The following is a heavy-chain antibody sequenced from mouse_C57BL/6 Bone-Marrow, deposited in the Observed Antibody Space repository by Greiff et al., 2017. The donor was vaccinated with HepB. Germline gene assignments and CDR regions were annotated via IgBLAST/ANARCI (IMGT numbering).Heavy chain of an antibody. CDR1: GYTFTSYW. V-gene: IGHV1-72*01. CDR3: ARRGVSYYYGSRSYWYFDV. J-gene: IGHJ1*03. Sequence: QVQLQQPGAELVKPGASVKLSCKASGYTFTSYWMHWVKQRPGRGLEWIGRIDPNRGGTKYNEKFQSKATLTVDKPSSTAYIQLSCLTSEDSAVYYCARRGVSYYYGSRSYWYFDVWGTGTTVTVSS. CDR2: IDPNRGGT. D-gene: IGHD1-1*01.